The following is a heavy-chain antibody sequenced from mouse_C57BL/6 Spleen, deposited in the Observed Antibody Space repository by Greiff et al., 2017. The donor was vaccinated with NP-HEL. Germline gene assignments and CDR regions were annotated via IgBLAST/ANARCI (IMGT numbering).Heavy chain of an antibody. D-gene: IGHD1-1*01. CDR1: GYTFTSYW. J-gene: IGHJ4*01. Sequence: VQLQQPGAELVKPGASVKLSCKASGYTFTSYWMHWVKQRPGQGLEWIGMIHPNSGSTNYNEKFKSKATLTVDKSSSTAYMQLSSLTSEDSAVYYCARSEYYGSSPLYAMDYWGQGTSVTVSS. V-gene: IGHV1-64*01. CDR3: ARSEYYGSSPLYAMDY. CDR2: IHPNSGST.